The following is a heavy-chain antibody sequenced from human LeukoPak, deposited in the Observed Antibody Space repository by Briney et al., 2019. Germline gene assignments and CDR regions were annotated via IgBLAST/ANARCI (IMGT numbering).Heavy chain of an antibody. J-gene: IGHJ3*02. CDR3: ARTPGVFDAFDI. CDR1: GGSISTYY. Sequence: SETLSLTCTVSGGSISTYYWSWIRQPAGKGLEWIGRIYTSGSTNYNPSLKSRVTISVDTSKNQFSLKLSSVTAADTAVYYCARTPGVFDAFDIWGQGTMVTVSS. CDR2: IYTSGST. V-gene: IGHV4-4*07. D-gene: IGHD3-3*01.